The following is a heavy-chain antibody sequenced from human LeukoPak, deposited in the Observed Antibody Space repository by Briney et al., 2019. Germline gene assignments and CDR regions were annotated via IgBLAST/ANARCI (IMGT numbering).Heavy chain of an antibody. CDR3: ARDFYDDYGYRYFDF. V-gene: IGHV3-9*01. CDR2: ISWNSGSI. Sequence: SLRLSCAASGFTFDDYAMHWVRQAPGKGLEWVSGISWNSGSIGYADSVKGRFTISRDSAKNSLYLQMNSLRVEDTAVYYCARDFYDDYGYRYFDFWGRGTLVTVSS. CDR1: GFTFDDYA. D-gene: IGHD5-18*01. J-gene: IGHJ4*02.